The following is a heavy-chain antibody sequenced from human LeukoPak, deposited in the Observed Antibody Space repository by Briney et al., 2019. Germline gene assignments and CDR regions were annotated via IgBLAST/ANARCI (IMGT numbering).Heavy chain of an antibody. V-gene: IGHV4-4*07. CDR1: GDSMNSYF. CDR2: ISTSENT. J-gene: IGHJ5*02. Sequence: ETLSLTCTVSGDSMNSYFWTWIRQPAGKGLEWIGRISTSENTNYNPSLKSRDTMSIDTSKNQFSLKLSSVTAADTAVYYCARDHGLASAWFDPWGQGTLVTVSS. D-gene: IGHD6-25*01. CDR3: ARDHGLASAWFDP.